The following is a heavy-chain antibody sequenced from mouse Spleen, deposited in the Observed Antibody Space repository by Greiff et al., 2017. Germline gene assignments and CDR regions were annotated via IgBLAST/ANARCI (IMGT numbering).Heavy chain of an antibody. V-gene: IGHV5-12*02. CDR2: ISNGGGST. J-gene: IGHJ1*01. D-gene: IGHD2-1*01. Sequence: EVQGVESGGGLVQPGGSLKLSCATSGFTFSDYYMYWVRQTPEKRLEWVAYISNGGGSTYYPDTVKGRFTISRDNAKNTLYLQMSRLKSEDTAMYYCARQGGNYVTLPYWYFDVWGAGTTVTVSS. CDR1: GFTFSDYY. CDR3: ARQGGNYVTLPYWYFDV.